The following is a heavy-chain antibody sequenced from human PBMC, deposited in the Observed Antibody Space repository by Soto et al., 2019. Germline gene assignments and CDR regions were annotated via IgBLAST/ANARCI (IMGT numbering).Heavy chain of an antibody. CDR3: ARYLGGRKTVAFIDY. J-gene: IGHJ4*02. CDR2: INPNSGGT. D-gene: IGHD2-21*01. V-gene: IGHV1-2*04. Sequence: ASVKVSCKASGYTFTGYYMHWVRQAPGQGLEWMGWINPNSGGTNYAQKFQGWVTMTRDTSISTAYKELSRLRSDDTAVYYCARYLGGRKTVAFIDYWGQGTLVNVSS. CDR1: GYTFTGYY.